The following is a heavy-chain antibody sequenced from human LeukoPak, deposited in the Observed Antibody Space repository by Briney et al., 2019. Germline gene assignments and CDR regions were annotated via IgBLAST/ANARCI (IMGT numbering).Heavy chain of an antibody. V-gene: IGHV3-48*04. Sequence: GGSLRLSCAASGFSFSSNSMNWVRQAPGKGLEWVSYISGSSSTIYYADSVKDRFTISRDNAKNSLYLQMNSLRAEDTAVYYCARDTSNYYDSSGPLDYWGQGTLVTVSS. J-gene: IGHJ4*02. CDR2: ISGSSSTI. CDR3: ARDTSNYYDSSGPLDY. D-gene: IGHD3-22*01. CDR1: GFSFSSNS.